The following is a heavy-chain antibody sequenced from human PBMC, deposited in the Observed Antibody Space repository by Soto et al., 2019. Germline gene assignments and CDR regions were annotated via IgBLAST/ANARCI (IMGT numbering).Heavy chain of an antibody. CDR3: AGGRYDPTYHYYVGADY. CDR1: GYTFTSYG. J-gene: IGHJ4*02. CDR2: ISGPNGNT. Sequence: QVQLVQSGAEVKKPGASVNVSCKASGYTFTSYGFSWVRQAPGQGLEWLGCISGPNGNTVYTQTFQGRVTMTTDTSTSTAYEELRSLRSHDTAVYYSAGGRYDPTYHYYVGADYEGQGTQVTVSS. D-gene: IGHD3-10*02. V-gene: IGHV1-18*01.